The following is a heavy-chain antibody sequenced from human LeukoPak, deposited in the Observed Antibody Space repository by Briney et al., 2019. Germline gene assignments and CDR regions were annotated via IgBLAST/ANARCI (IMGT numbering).Heavy chain of an antibody. CDR2: IYHSGST. V-gene: IGHV4-4*02. D-gene: IGHD5-18*01. Sequence: KASGTLSLTCAVSGGSISSSNWWSWVRQPPGKGLEWIGEIYHSGSTNYNPSLKSRVTLSVDKSKNQFSLKLSSVTAADTAVYYCARGLRHPARDYWGQGTLVTVSS. CDR1: GGSISSSNW. CDR3: ARGLRHPARDY. J-gene: IGHJ4*02.